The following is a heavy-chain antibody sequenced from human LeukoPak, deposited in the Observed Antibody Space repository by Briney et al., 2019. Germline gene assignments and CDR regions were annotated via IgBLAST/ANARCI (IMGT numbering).Heavy chain of an antibody. V-gene: IGHV4-30-4*01. J-gene: IGHJ4*02. CDR1: GGSISSGDYY. CDR3: ARAPRYYDILTGYLRSYFDY. Sequence: SQTLSLTCTVSGGSISSGDYYWSWIRQPPGTGLEWIGYIYYSGSTYYNPSLKSRVTISVDTSKNQFSLKLSSVTAADTAVYYCARAPRYYDILTGYLRSYFDYWGQGTLVTVSS. D-gene: IGHD3-9*01. CDR2: IYYSGST.